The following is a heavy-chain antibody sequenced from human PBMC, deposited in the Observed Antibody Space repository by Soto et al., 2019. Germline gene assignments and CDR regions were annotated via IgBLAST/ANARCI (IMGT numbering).Heavy chain of an antibody. D-gene: IGHD3-22*01. CDR1: GFTFSSYG. Sequence: PGGSLRLSCAVSGFTFSSYGMHWVRQAPGKGLEWVAHISYDGSNEHYVDSVKGRFTISRDNSKNTLYLQMNSLRAEDTAVYYYAKDTYYHDRSGYYIFDDWGQGTLVTVSS. V-gene: IGHV3-30*18. CDR3: AKDTYYHDRSGYYIFDD. CDR2: ISYDGSNE. J-gene: IGHJ4*02.